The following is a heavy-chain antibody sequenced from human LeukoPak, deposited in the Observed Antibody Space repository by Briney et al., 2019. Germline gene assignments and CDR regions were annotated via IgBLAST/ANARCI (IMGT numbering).Heavy chain of an antibody. V-gene: IGHV1-8*01. CDR3: ARGADCSGGSCYPNWFDP. J-gene: IGHJ5*02. Sequence: ASVKVSCKASGYTFTSYDINWVRQATGQGLEWMGWMNPNSGNTGYAQKFQGRVTMTRNTSISTAYMELSSLRSEDTAVYYCARGADCSGGSCYPNWFDPWGQGTLVTVSS. CDR2: MNPNSGNT. CDR1: GYTFTSYD. D-gene: IGHD2-15*01.